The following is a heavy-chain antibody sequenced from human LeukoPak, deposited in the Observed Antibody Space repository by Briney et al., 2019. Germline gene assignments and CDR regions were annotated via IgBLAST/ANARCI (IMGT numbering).Heavy chain of an antibody. CDR2: IKLDGSEK. J-gene: IGHJ6*02. D-gene: IGHD3-16*01. CDR1: GFTFGKYW. Sequence: GGSLRLSCVASGFTFGKYWMSWVRQAPGKGLEWVANIKLDGSEKYYVDSVKGRFTISRDNAKNSLYLQMNSLRAEDTAVYYCARDTGEPYYYYYYGMDVWGQGTTVTVSS. CDR3: ARDTGEPYYYYYYGMDV. V-gene: IGHV3-7*01.